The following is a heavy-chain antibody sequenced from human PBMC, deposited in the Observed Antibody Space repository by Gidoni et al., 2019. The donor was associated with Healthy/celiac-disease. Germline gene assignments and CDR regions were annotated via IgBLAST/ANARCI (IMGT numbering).Heavy chain of an antibody. Sequence: EVQLVESGGGLVKTGGSLRLSCAASGFTFSNDWMGWVRQAPGKGLEWVGRIKSKTDGGTTDYAAPVKGRFTISRDDSKNTLYLQMNSLKTEDTAVYYCTAGGRYYDSSGPLREYWGQGTLVTVSS. V-gene: IGHV3-15*01. CDR2: IKSKTDGGTT. CDR1: GFTFSNDW. CDR3: TAGGRYYDSSGPLREY. J-gene: IGHJ4*02. D-gene: IGHD3-22*01.